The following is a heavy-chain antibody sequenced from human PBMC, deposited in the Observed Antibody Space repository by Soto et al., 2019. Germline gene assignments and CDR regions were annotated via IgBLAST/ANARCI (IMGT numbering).Heavy chain of an antibody. Sequence: GESLKISCKGSGYSFITHWIAWVRQMPGRGLEWMGIIYPGDSDTRYSPSFLGQVTISADKSLTTVYLQWSSLKASDAAIHFCVRRGDGYSLGYWGQGTLVTVSS. V-gene: IGHV5-51*01. D-gene: IGHD2-21*01. CDR3: VRRGDGYSLGY. CDR2: IYPGDSDT. J-gene: IGHJ4*02. CDR1: GYSFITHW.